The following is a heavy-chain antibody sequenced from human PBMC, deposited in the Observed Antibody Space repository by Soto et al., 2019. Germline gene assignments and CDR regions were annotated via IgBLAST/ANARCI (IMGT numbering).Heavy chain of an antibody. V-gene: IGHV3-30*03. Sequence: QVQLVESGGGVVQAGGSLGLSCTASGFTFSTYGMHWVRQAPGKGPEWVSVMSHDGSHKSFLDTVKGRFIISRDNSKNTLYLQMNSLRPDAAAVYYCARLPRSGWDHYYYGMDVWGHGTTVIVSS. CDR1: GFTFSTYG. D-gene: IGHD6-19*01. CDR3: ARLPRSGWDHYYYGMDV. J-gene: IGHJ6*02. CDR2: MSHDGSHK.